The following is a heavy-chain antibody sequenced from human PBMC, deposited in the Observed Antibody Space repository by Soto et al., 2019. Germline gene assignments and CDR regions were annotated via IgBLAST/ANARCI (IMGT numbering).Heavy chain of an antibody. Sequence: QVQLVESGGGVVQPGRSLRLSCAASGFTFSNYAMHWVRQAPGKGLEWVAIISYGGNNKYNADSVKGRFTISRDNSKNTLYLQMNSLRAEDTAVYCCARDRVCTSATCGEFDYYYYYGIDVWGQGSTVTVSS. CDR1: GFTFSNYA. D-gene: IGHD2-2*01. CDR2: ISYGGNNK. V-gene: IGHV3-30*04. CDR3: ARDRVCTSATCGEFDYYYYYGIDV. J-gene: IGHJ6*02.